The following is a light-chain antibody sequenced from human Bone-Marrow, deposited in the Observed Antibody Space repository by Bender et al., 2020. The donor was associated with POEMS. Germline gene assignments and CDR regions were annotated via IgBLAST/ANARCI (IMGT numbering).Light chain of an antibody. CDR3: QSYYGSSYGV. CDR2: EDK. CDR1: SGSIASNY. J-gene: IGLJ3*02. V-gene: IGLV6-57*02. Sequence: NLQLTQPHSLSESPGKTVTISCTADSGSIASNYVQWYQQRPRSAPTTVIFEDKQSATGGPDRVTGSIDSSYNAASVIISGLQTEDEADYYCQSYYGSSYGVFGGGTKLTVL.